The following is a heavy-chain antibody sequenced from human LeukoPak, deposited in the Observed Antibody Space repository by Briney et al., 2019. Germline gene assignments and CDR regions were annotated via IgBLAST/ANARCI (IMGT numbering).Heavy chain of an antibody. Sequence: PGGSLRLSCTASGFTFTNHYMTWIRQAPGKGPDWFSAISGSGDSTYYADSVKGRFTISRDSSKSTMYLQMTSLTAEDTAVYYCAKGSGTSRPYYLDYWGRGTLVTVSS. V-gene: IGHV3-23*01. D-gene: IGHD6-25*01. J-gene: IGHJ4*02. CDR3: AKGSGTSRPYYLDY. CDR2: ISGSGDST. CDR1: GFTFTNHY.